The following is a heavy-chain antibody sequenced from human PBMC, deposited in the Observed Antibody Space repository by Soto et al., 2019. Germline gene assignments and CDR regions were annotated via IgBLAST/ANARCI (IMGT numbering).Heavy chain of an antibody. Sequence: GESLKISCKGSGYSFTSYWISWVRQMPGKGLEWMGRIDPSDSYTNYSPSFQGHVTISADKSISTAYLQWRSLKASDTAMYYCATGGNRLYSSTKPPCSFDIWGQGTMVTV. V-gene: IGHV5-10-1*01. D-gene: IGHD5-18*01. CDR1: GYSFTSYW. CDR3: ATGGNRLYSSTKPPCSFDI. J-gene: IGHJ3*02. CDR2: IDPSDSYT.